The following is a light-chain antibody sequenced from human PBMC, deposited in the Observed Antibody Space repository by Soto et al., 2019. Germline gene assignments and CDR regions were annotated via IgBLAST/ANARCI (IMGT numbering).Light chain of an antibody. CDR1: QSVSSSY. Sequence: EIVLTQSPGTLSLSPGERATLSCRASQSVSSSYLAWYQQKPGQAPRLLIYGASSRATGIPDRFSGSGSGTDFTLTISRLEPEDFEVYYCQQYGSSPQTLGQGTRLEI. CDR2: GAS. V-gene: IGKV3-20*01. J-gene: IGKJ5*01. CDR3: QQYGSSPQT.